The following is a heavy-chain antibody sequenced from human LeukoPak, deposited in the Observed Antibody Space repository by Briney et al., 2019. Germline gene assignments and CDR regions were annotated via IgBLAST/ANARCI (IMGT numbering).Heavy chain of an antibody. CDR2: IYYSGST. D-gene: IGHD3-22*01. Sequence: PSETLSLTCTVSGGSISSSSYYWGWIRQPPGRGLEWIVSIYYSGSTYYNPSLKSRVTISVDTSKNQFPLKLSSVTAADTAVYFCARHKWWPNTYYYDSSGQNWFDPWGQGTLVTVSS. CDR3: ARHKWWPNTYYYDSSGQNWFDP. CDR1: GGSISSSSYY. J-gene: IGHJ5*02. V-gene: IGHV4-39*01.